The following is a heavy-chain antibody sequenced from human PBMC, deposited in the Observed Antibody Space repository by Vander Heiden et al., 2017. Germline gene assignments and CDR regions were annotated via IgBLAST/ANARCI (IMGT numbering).Heavy chain of an antibody. CDR3: ATSGDDGFDL. CDR2: IYYDGSTK. Sequence: QVQLVESGGGVVQPGRSLRLSCAASGLTFSDYGMHWVRQAPGKGLEWVAVIYYDGSTKFYADSVQGRFTISRDNSKNTVYLQMDTLRGEDTAVYHCATSGDDGFDLWGQGTMVTVSS. V-gene: IGHV3-33*01. D-gene: IGHD2-21*02. J-gene: IGHJ3*01. CDR1: GLTFSDYG.